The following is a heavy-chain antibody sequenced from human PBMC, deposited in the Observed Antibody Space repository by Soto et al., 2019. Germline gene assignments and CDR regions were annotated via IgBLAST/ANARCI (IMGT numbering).Heavy chain of an antibody. CDR3: ARGAITVLRGVDY. V-gene: IGHV3-30*04. CDR1: GFTFNTYA. D-gene: IGHD3-10*01. J-gene: IGHJ4*02. CDR2: VSSGGSNK. Sequence: GGSLRLSCAASGFTFNTYAVHWVRQAPGKGLEWVAVVSSGGSNKYYSDSVKGRFSISRDNSNNTLSLQMNSLRTEDTAVYYCARGAITVLRGVDYWGRGTLVTVSS.